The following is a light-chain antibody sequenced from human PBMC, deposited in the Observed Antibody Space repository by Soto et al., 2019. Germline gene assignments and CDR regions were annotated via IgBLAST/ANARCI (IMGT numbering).Light chain of an antibody. CDR3: QQSDSSPEMYT. CDR1: QSVSSSY. V-gene: IGKV3-20*01. Sequence: EIVLTQSPGTLSLSPGERATLSCSASQSVSSSYLACYQQQPGQAPRLLIYGASSRATGIPDRLSGSGSGTYSTLTISSLAPEDSAVYYGQQSDSSPEMYTFGNGTTLQIK. J-gene: IGKJ2*01. CDR2: GAS.